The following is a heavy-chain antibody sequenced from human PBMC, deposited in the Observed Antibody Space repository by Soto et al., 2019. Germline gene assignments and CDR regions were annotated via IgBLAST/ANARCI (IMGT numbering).Heavy chain of an antibody. CDR3: GRGRSGQLVVFY. Sequence: ASVKVSCKASGYTFTGHYIHWVRQAPGQGPGWMGEIGPASGDTRYAQKFQGRVTMTRDTSITTVYMELNNLGPDDTAVYYCGRGRSGQLVVFYWGQGTPVTVSS. D-gene: IGHD3-10*01. V-gene: IGHV1-2*02. J-gene: IGHJ4*02. CDR2: IGPASGDT. CDR1: GYTFTGHY.